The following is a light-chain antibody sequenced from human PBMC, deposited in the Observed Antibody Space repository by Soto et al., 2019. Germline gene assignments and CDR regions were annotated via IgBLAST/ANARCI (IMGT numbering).Light chain of an antibody. J-gene: IGKJ1*01. CDR3: QQYSYFPT. Sequence: DIQMTQSPSTLSASVGDRVTITCRASQSISSWLTWYQQKAGQAPKLLIYKASIVESGVPSRFSGSGSGTEFPLTISSLQPDDSATYYCQQYSYFPTFGQGTRVEVK. CDR2: KAS. V-gene: IGKV1-5*03. CDR1: QSISSW.